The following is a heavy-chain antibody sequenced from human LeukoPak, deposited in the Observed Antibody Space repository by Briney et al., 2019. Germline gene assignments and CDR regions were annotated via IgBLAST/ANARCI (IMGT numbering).Heavy chain of an antibody. J-gene: IGHJ4*02. CDR2: INPSGGST. CDR1: GYTFTSYY. D-gene: IGHD3-22*01. CDR3: ARAWGNYYDSSGYSD. Sequence: ASVKVSCKASGYTFTSYYMDWVRQAPGQGLEWMGIINPSGGSTSYAQKFQGRVTMTRDTSISTAYMELSRLRSDDTAVYYCARAWGNYYDSSGYSDWGQGTLVTVSS. V-gene: IGHV1-46*01.